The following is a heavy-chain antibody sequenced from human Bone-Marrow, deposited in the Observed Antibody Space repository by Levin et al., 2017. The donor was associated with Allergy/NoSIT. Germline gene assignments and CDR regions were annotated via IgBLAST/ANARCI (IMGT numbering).Heavy chain of an antibody. D-gene: IGHD6-13*01. CDR3: AILPRIAAAGRADAFDI. CDR1: GFTFSSYE. V-gene: IGHV3-48*03. CDR2: ISSSGSTI. J-gene: IGHJ3*02. Sequence: GGSLRLSCAASGFTFSSYEMNWVRQAPGKGLEWVSYISSSGSTIYYADSVKGRFTISRDNAKNSLYLQMNSLRAEDTAVYYCAILPRIAAAGRADAFDIWGQGTMVTVSS.